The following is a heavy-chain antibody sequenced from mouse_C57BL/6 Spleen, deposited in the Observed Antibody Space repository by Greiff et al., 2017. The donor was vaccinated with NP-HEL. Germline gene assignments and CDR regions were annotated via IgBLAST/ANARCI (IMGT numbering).Heavy chain of an antibody. Sequence: EVQLQQSGPELVKPGASVKISCKASGYTFTDYYMNWVKQSHGKSLEWIGDINPNNGGTSYNQKFKGKATLTVDKSSSTAYMELLSLTSEDSAVYYCAREIPFDYWGQGTTLTVSS. CDR3: AREIPFDY. CDR1: GYTFTDYY. V-gene: IGHV1-26*01. CDR2: INPNNGGT. J-gene: IGHJ2*01.